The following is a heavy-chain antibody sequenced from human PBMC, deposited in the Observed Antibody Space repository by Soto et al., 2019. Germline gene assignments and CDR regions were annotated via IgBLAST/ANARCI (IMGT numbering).Heavy chain of an antibody. CDR3: AKGGGSSYDHYFDH. V-gene: IGHV3-30*18. CDR1: GFTFSSYA. D-gene: IGHD6-6*01. Sequence: PGGSLRLSCAASGFTFSSYALHWVRQAPGKGLEWVAVVSNDGRKIYYADSVQGRFTISRDNSKSTLSLQMNSLRIEDTAVYYCAKGGGSSYDHYFDHWGQGTLVTVSS. CDR2: VSNDGRKI. J-gene: IGHJ4*02.